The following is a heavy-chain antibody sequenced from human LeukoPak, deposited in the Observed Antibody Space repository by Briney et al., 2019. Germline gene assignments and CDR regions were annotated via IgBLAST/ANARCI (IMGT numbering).Heavy chain of an antibody. J-gene: IGHJ3*02. Sequence: PGGSLRLSCAASGFTFSSYSMNWVRQAPGKGLVWVSRINSDGSSTNNADSVKGRFTISRDNAKNTLFLQMNSLRVEDTAVYYCASAAAGTRNGLDIWGQGTMVTVSS. V-gene: IGHV3-74*01. CDR1: GFTFSSYS. CDR3: ASAAAGTRNGLDI. D-gene: IGHD6-13*01. CDR2: INSDGSST.